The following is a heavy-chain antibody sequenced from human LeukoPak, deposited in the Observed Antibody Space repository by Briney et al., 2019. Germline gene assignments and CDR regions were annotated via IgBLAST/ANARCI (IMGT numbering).Heavy chain of an antibody. D-gene: IGHD1-1*01. CDR2: MDPDGRTI. V-gene: IGHV3-74*01. CDR3: ISDLCGRDDQ. Sequence: VAALLLSCAGFGFNFSSYWMDSVHHPAGQGLDWVSRMDPDGRTIDYADCGKGRFTISRENAKDTLYLQMSSLGDEDTAVYYCISDLCGRDDQWGRGTLVNVSS. CDR1: GFNFSSYW. J-gene: IGHJ5*02.